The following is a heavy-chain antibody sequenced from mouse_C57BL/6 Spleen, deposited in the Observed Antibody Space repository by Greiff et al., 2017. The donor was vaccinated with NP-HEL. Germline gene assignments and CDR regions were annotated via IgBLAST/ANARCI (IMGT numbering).Heavy chain of an antibody. CDR3: ARGIYYGSSYVGY. CDR2: INPNNGGT. V-gene: IGHV1-26*01. CDR1: GYTFTDYY. D-gene: IGHD1-1*01. Sequence: VQLQQSGPELVKPGASVKISCKASGYTFTDYYMNWVKQSHGKSLEWIGDINPNNGGTSYNQKFKGKATLTVDKSSSTAYMELRSLTSEDSAVYYCARGIYYGSSYVGYWGQGTTLTVSS. J-gene: IGHJ2*01.